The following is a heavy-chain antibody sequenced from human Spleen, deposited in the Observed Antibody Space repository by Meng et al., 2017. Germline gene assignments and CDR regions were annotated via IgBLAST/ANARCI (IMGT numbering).Heavy chain of an antibody. Sequence: QLPVQDSGAVRVNSSDALCLTCTVSGDSISSSGYWWGWFRQPLEKGLEWFESMYYRVSTYSNPSLKSRRTISVDTSKNQFSLKLSSVTAADTAVYYCARGLNWCDPWGQGTLVTVSS. CDR3: ARGLNWCDP. CDR1: GDSISSSGYW. V-gene: IGHV4-39*07. CDR2: MYYRVST. J-gene: IGHJ5*02.